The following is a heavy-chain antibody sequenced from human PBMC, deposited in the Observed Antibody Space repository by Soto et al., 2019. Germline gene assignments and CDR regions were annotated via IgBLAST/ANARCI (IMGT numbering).Heavy chain of an antibody. Sequence: QVQLVQSGAEVKEPGSSVRVSCKASGGTFDNFIMNWVRQTPGRGLEWMGGIVPMLGTPTYAEKFKGRVTISASGSPSTMYVEVTKLASSCTALYYCARMRAFSSSISQYSAMGVWGQATKVTVS. D-gene: IGHD2-15*01. V-gene: IGHV1-69*01. CDR3: ARMRAFSSSISQYSAMGV. CDR2: IVPMLGTP. J-gene: IGHJ6*02. CDR1: GGTFDNFI.